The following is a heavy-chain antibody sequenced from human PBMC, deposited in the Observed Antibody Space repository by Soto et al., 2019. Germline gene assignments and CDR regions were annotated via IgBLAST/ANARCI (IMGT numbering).Heavy chain of an antibody. J-gene: IGHJ3*02. Sequence: GESLKISCKGSGYSFTSYWITWVRQMPGKGLEWMGIIYPGDSDTRYSPSFQGQATISVDKSISTAYLQWSSLKASDTAMYYCARQTHGDYGDYEFAFDIWGQGTMVTVSS. CDR2: IYPGDSDT. CDR3: ARQTHGDYGDYEFAFDI. D-gene: IGHD4-17*01. V-gene: IGHV5-51*01. CDR1: GYSFTSYW.